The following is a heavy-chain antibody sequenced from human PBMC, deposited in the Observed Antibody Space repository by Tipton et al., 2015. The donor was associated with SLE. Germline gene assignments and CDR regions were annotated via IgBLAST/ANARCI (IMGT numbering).Heavy chain of an antibody. J-gene: IGHJ5*02. CDR2: INWNGGST. CDR3: ARQSRDCVGDICYAGAYNWIDP. Sequence: SPRLSCAASGFMFENYAMSWVRQAPGKGLEWVSGINWNGGSTGYGDSVKGRFTISRDNAEKSLYLQMNGLRAEDTALYYCARQSRDCVGDICYAGAYNWIDPWGQGTPVTVSS. D-gene: IGHD2-21*01. CDR1: GFMFENYA. V-gene: IGHV3-20*04.